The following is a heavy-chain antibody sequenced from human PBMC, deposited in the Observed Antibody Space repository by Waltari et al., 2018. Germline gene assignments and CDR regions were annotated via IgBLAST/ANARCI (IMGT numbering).Heavy chain of an antibody. D-gene: IGHD6-19*01. Sequence: EVQLLESGGGLVQPGGSLRLSCAASGFSFSTPAMSWVRQAPGKGLVWVSAISGTGYTTHYADSVKGRFTISRDNSKGTLYLQMSSLRADDTALYFCAKSNSGWSPGDSWGQGTLVTVSS. CDR3: AKSNSGWSPGDS. J-gene: IGHJ4*02. V-gene: IGHV3-23*01. CDR1: GFSFSTPA. CDR2: ISGTGYTT.